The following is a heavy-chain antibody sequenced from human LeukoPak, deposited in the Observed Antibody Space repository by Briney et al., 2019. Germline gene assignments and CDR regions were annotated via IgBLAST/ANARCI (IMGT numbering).Heavy chain of an antibody. CDR1: GGSISSSSYS. CDR3: LGVVPAAIGPHD. CDR2: IYYSGST. J-gene: IGHJ4*02. V-gene: IGHV4-39*01. Sequence: SETLSLTCTVSGGSISSSSYSWGWIRQPPGKGLEWIGSIYYSGSTYYNPSLKSRVTISVDTSKNQFSLKLSSVTAADTAVYYCLGVVPAAIGPHDWGQGTLVTVSS. D-gene: IGHD2-2*01.